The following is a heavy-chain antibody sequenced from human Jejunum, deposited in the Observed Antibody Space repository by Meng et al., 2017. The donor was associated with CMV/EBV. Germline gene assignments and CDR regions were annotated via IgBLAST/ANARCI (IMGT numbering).Heavy chain of an antibody. CDR1: AFSIYG. J-gene: IGHJ4*02. CDR3: ARDRTSVVVPAALLY. V-gene: IGHV3-30*19. D-gene: IGHD2-2*01. CDR2: ISYDGGNK. Sequence: AFSIYGMHWVRQAPGKGLEWVAVISYDGGNKYYADSVKDRFTISRDNSNNTLYLQLDSLRAEDTAVYYCARDRTSVVVPAALLYWGQGTLVTVSS.